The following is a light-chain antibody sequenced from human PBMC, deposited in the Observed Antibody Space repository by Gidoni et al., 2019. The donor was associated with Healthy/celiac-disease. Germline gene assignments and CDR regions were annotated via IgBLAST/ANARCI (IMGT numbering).Light chain of an antibody. V-gene: IGLV2-23*02. J-gene: IGLJ2*01. CDR2: EVS. CDR3: CSYAGSSTVV. CDR1: SRDVGSYNL. Sequence: QSALTQPASVSGSPGQSITISCTGTSRDVGSYNLVSWYQQHPGKAPKLMIYEVSKRPSGVSNRFSGSKSGKTASLTISGLQAEDEADYYCCSYAGSSTVVFGGGTKLTVL.